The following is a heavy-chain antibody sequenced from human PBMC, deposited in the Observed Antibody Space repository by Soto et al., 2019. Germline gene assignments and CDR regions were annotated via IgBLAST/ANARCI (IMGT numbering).Heavy chain of an antibody. J-gene: IGHJ4*01. CDR3: ARVDSSGYYDY. D-gene: IGHD3-22*01. CDR1: GGSISSYY. CDR2: IYYSGST. V-gene: IGHV4-59*01. Sequence: SETLSLTCTVSGGSISSYYWSWIRQPPGKGLEWIGYIYYSGSTNYNPSLKSRVTISVDTSKNQFSLKLSSVTAADTAVYYCARVDSSGYYDYWGHGTLVTVSS.